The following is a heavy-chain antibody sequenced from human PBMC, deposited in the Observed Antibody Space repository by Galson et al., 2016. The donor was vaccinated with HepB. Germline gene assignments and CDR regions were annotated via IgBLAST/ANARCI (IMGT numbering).Heavy chain of an antibody. J-gene: IGHJ4*02. CDR3: ATKIAAGYFDS. Sequence: SLRLSCAASGFTFNTYYMSWVRQAPGRGLEWVAYISNSGVNTHYAGSVNGRFTISRDNAKNSLFLQMNSLRDEDTAVYYCATKIAAGYFDSWGQGTLVSVSS. D-gene: IGHD6-13*01. V-gene: IGHV3-11*06. CDR1: GFTFNTYY. CDR2: ISNSGVNT.